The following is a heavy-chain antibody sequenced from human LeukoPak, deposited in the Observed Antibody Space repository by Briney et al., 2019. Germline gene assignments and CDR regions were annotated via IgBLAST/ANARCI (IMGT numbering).Heavy chain of an antibody. CDR3: AAAGGNEGYFDL. V-gene: IGHV1-58*02. CDR2: IVVGSGNT. CDR1: GFTFISSG. D-gene: IGHD4-23*01. Sequence: GASVKVSCKASGFTFISSGMQWVRQARGQRLEWIGWIVVGSGNTNYAQKFQERVTITRDMSTSTAYMELSSLRSEDTAVYYCAAAGGNEGYFDLWGRGTLVTVSS. J-gene: IGHJ2*01.